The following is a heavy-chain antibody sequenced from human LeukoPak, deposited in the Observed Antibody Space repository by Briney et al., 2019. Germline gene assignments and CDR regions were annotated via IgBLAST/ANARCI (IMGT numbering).Heavy chain of an antibody. Sequence: GGSLRLSCAASGFTFSSYAMHWVRQAPGKGLEWVALISYDGSNKYYADSVKGRFTISRDNSKNTLYLQMNSLRAEDPAVYYCARDIGDMITFGGVIVLLDYWGQGTLVTASS. V-gene: IGHV3-30-3*01. CDR3: ARDIGDMITFGGVIVLLDY. CDR2: ISYDGSNK. CDR1: GFTFSSYA. J-gene: IGHJ4*02. D-gene: IGHD3-16*02.